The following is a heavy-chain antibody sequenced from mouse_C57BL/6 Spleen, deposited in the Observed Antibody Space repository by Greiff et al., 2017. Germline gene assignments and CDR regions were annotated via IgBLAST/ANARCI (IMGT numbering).Heavy chain of an antibody. V-gene: IGHV1-52*01. D-gene: IGHD2-4*01. CDR1: GYTFTSYW. CDR3: ARKGDYDDWYFDV. Sequence: QVQLQQPGAELVRPGSSVKLSCKASGYTFTSYWMHWVKQRPIQGLEWIGNIDPSDSETHYNQKFKDKATLTVDKSSSTAYMQLSRLTSEDSAVXYCARKGDYDDWYFDVWGTGTTVTVSS. CDR2: IDPSDSET. J-gene: IGHJ1*03.